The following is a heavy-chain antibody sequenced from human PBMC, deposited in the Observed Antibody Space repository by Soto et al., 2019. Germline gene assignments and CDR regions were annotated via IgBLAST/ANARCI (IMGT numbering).Heavy chain of an antibody. CDR1: GFSLSTSGMC. Sequence: SGPTLVKPTQTLTLTCTFSGFSLSTSGMCVSWIRQPPGKALEWLARIDWDDDKYYSTSLKTRLTISKDTSKNQVVLTMTNMDPVDTATYYCARIRYDFWSGHQRAPFVDYWGQGTLVTVSS. CDR2: IDWDDDK. D-gene: IGHD3-3*01. CDR3: ARIRYDFWSGHQRAPFVDY. V-gene: IGHV2-70*11. J-gene: IGHJ4*02.